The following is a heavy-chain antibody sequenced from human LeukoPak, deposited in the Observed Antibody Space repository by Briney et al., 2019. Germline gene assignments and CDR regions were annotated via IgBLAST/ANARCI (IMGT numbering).Heavy chain of an antibody. CDR3: ARPHFYDYVWGSRRDYFDY. V-gene: IGHV1-46*01. D-gene: IGHD3-16*01. Sequence: ASVKVSCKASGYTFTSYYMHWVRQAPGQGLEWMGIINPSGGSTSYAQKFQGRVTMTTDTSTSTAYMELRSLRSDDTAVYYCARPHFYDYVWGSRRDYFDYWGQGTLVTVSS. CDR1: GYTFTSYY. J-gene: IGHJ4*02. CDR2: INPSGGST.